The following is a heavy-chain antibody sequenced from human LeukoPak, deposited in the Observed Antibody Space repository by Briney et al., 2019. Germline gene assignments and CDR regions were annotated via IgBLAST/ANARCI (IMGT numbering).Heavy chain of an antibody. J-gene: IGHJ3*02. V-gene: IGHV3-21*01. D-gene: IGHD4-11*01. CDR2: ISSSSIYI. Sequence: PGGSLRLSCAASGFTFSSYEMNWVRQAPGKGLEWVSSISSSSIYIYYADSLKGRLTISRDNARNSLYLQMNSLRAEDTAVYYCARGYSNYGYTFDIWGQGTMVTVSS. CDR1: GFTFSSYE. CDR3: ARGYSNYGYTFDI.